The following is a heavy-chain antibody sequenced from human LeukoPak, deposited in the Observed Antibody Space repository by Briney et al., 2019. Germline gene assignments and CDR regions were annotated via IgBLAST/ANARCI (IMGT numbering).Heavy chain of an antibody. J-gene: IGHJ4*02. CDR3: ARLRNTMTTPRFDY. D-gene: IGHD4-17*01. CDR2: IYSGGST. CDR1: GLTVSSNY. Sequence: GGSLRLSCAASGLTVSSNYMSWVRQAPGKGLEWVSLIYSGGSTYYADSVKGRFTSSRDNSNDTLYLQMNSLRADDTAVYYCARLRNTMTTPRFDYWGQGTLVTVSS. V-gene: IGHV3-53*01.